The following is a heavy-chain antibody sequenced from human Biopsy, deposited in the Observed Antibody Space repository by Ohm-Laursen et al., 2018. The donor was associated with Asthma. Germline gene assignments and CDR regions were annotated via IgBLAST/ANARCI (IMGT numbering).Heavy chain of an antibody. J-gene: IGHJ4*02. CDR3: ARKARHGDYDFDY. CDR2: ITRSAGRT. CDR1: GFTFSSFA. V-gene: IGHV3-23*01. Sequence: GSLRLSCAASGFTFSSFAMSWVRQAPGKGLEWVSAITRSAGRTDYADSVKGRFTISRDNSKNTLYLQMNSLRAEDTAVYYCARKARHGDYDFDYWGQGTLVTVSS. D-gene: IGHD4-17*01.